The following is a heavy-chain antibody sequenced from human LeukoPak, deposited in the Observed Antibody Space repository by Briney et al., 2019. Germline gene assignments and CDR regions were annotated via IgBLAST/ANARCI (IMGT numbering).Heavy chain of an antibody. CDR2: IIPILGIA. CDR1: GGTFSSYT. CDR3: ARASREWLSPYYFDY. J-gene: IGHJ4*02. D-gene: IGHD3-3*01. V-gene: IGHV1-69*02. Sequence: ASVKVSCKASGGTFSSYTISWVRQAPGQGLEWMGRIIPILGIANYAQKFQGRVPITADKSTSTAYMELSSLRSEDTTVYYCARASREWLSPYYFDYWGQGTLVTVSS.